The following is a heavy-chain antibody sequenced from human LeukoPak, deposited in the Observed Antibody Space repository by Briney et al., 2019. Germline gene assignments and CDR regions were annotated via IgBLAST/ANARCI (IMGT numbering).Heavy chain of an antibody. CDR1: GFTFSSYG. CDR2: ISFDGSNK. V-gene: IGHV3-30*03. D-gene: IGHD5-12*01. J-gene: IGHJ4*02. CDR3: ARSGYDLYYFDY. Sequence: GGSLRLSCAAPGFTFSSYGMHWVRQTPGKGLEWVAGISFDGSNKYYADSVKGRFTISRDNSKNTLYLQMNSLRAEDTAVYYCARSGYDLYYFDYCGLGTLVTVSS.